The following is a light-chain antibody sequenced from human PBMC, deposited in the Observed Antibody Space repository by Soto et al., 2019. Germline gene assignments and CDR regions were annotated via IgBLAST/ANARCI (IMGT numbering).Light chain of an antibody. V-gene: IGLV1-47*01. CDR1: SSNIGSNY. CDR3: AAWDDSLSAVV. CDR2: RNN. J-gene: IGLJ2*01. Sequence: QSVLTQPPSASGTPGQRVTISCSGSSSNIGSNYVYWYQQLPGTAPKLLIYRNNQRPSGVPDRFSGSKSGTSASLAISGLGSEDEADYYCAAWDDSLSAVVFGGGPKVPVL.